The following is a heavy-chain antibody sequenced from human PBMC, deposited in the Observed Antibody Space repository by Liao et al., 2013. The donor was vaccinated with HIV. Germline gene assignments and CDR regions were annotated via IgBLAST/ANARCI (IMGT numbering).Heavy chain of an antibody. J-gene: IGHJ6*03. CDR3: VSERVYSGTTGGSSDYYYYMDV. D-gene: IGHD6-13*01. Sequence: QLQLQESGPGLVKPSETLSLTCAVSGDSINSYYWSWVRQPAGKGLEWVGRIYPSGITNFNPSLKSRLTLSLDTSKSQFSLRLTSVTAADTAKYYCVSERVYSGTTGGSSDYYYYMDVWGDGTTVTVSS. V-gene: IGHV4-4*07. CDR1: GDSINSYY. CDR2: IYPSGIT.